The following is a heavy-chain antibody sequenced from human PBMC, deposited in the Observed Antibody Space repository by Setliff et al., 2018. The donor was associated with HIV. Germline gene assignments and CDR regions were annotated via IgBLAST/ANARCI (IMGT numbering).Heavy chain of an antibody. J-gene: IGHJ4*02. V-gene: IGHV1-69*13. CDR1: RGTFSSYA. D-gene: IGHD5-18*01. CDR2: IIPIFGTA. Sequence: SVKVSCKSSRGTFSSYAISWVRQAPGQGLEWMGGIIPIFGTANYAQKFQGRVTITADESTSTAYMELSSLRSEDTAVYYCARVGFGKSGYSYGSFDYWGQGTLVTVSS. CDR3: ARVGFGKSGYSYGSFDY.